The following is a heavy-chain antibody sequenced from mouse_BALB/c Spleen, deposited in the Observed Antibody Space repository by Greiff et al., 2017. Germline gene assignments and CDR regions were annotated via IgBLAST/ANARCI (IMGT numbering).Heavy chain of an antibody. CDR3: ARRGYGGFYFDY. CDR1: GFNIKDTY. V-gene: IGHV14-3*02. CDR2: IDPANGNT. Sequence: VQLQQSGAELVKPGASVKLSCTASGFNIKDTYMHWVKQRPEQGLEWIGRIDPANGNTKYDPKFQGKATITADTSSNTAYLQLSSLTSEDTAVYYCARRGYGGFYFDYWGQGTTLTVSS. J-gene: IGHJ2*01. D-gene: IGHD3-1*01.